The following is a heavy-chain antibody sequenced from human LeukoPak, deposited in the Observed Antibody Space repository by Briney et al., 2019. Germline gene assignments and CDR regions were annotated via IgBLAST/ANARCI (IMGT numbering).Heavy chain of an antibody. J-gene: IGHJ6*03. CDR3: AGGRGSSSWSYYYYYYMDV. CDR2: MNPNSGNT. CDR1: GYTFTSYD. V-gene: IGHV1-8*01. D-gene: IGHD6-13*01. Sequence: ASVKVSCKASGYTFTSYDINWVRQATGQGLEWMGWMNPNSGNTGYAQKFQGRVTMTRNTSISTAYMELSSLRSEDTAVYYCAGGRGSSSWSYYYYYYMDVWGKGTTVTVSS.